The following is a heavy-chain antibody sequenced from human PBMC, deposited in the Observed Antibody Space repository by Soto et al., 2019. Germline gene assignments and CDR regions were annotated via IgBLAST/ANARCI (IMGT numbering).Heavy chain of an antibody. CDR1: GGSISSYY. Sequence: SETLSGTGTVSGGSISSYYWSWIRQPPGKGLEWIGYIYYSGSTNYNPSLKSRVTISVDTSKNQFSLKLSSVTAADTAVYYCARSSVGTIFGVVIIPGVWGCFDPWGQGTLVTVSS. V-gene: IGHV4-59*01. CDR3: ARSSVGTIFGVVIIPGVWGCFDP. CDR2: IYYSGST. D-gene: IGHD3-3*01. J-gene: IGHJ5*02.